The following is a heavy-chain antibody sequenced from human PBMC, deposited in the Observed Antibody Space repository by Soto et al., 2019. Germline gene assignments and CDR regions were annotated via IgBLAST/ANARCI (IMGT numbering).Heavy chain of an antibody. CDR1: GGSISSGGYS. D-gene: IGHD6-6*01. Sequence: QLQLQESGSGLVKPSQTPSLTNAVSGGSISSGGYSWRWIRQPPGKGLEWIGYNYHSGSTYYNPSLKSRVTISVDRSKNQFSLKLSSVTAADTAVYYCARYSIAARRGIDYWGQGTLVTVSS. CDR2: NYHSGST. CDR3: ARYSIAARRGIDY. J-gene: IGHJ4*02. V-gene: IGHV4-30-2*01.